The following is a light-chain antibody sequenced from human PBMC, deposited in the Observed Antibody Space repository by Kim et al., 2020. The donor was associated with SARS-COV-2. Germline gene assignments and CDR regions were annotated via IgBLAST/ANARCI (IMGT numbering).Light chain of an antibody. Sequence: EVVLTQSPGTLSLSPGERATLSCRASQIISDNYLAWYQQKPGQAPRLLIYAASSRATGIPDRFSGSGSGADFTLTISRLEPEDFAVYYCQQCGSSLWTFGQGTKVDIK. CDR1: QIISDNY. J-gene: IGKJ1*01. CDR2: AAS. V-gene: IGKV3-20*01. CDR3: QQCGSSLWT.